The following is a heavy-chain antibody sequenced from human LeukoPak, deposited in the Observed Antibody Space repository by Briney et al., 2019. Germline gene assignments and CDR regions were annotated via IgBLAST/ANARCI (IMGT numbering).Heavy chain of an antibody. D-gene: IGHD6-6*01. CDR1: GGSFSGYY. Sequence: PSETLSLTCALYGGSFSGYYWSWIRQPPGKGLEWIGEINHSGSTNYNPSLKSRVTIPVDTSKKHFSLKLSSITPAHTAVYYCPRFSYGYRSSSCFDYWRQGTLVTVSS. J-gene: IGHJ4*02. V-gene: IGHV4-34*01. CDR3: PRFSYGYRSSSCFDY. CDR2: INHSGST.